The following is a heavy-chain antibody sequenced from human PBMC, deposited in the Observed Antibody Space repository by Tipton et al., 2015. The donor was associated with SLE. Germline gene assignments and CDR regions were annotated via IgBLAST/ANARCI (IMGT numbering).Heavy chain of an antibody. CDR1: GGSISSNS. J-gene: IGHJ3*01. CDR2: ISYGGGT. Sequence: TLSLTCSVSGGSISSNSWIWIRQPPGKGLDWIGYISYGGGTNYNPSLKSRVTISADTSKNQFSLRLTSVTAADTAQYYCGRARVGMGYVFDVWGQGTMVTVSS. V-gene: IGHV4-59*08. CDR3: GRARVGMGYVFDV. D-gene: IGHD5-24*01.